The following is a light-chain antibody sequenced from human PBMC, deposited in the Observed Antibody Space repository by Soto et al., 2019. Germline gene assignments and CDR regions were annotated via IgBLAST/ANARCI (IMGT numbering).Light chain of an antibody. J-gene: IGKJ1*01. CDR2: ATS. V-gene: IGKV1-39*01. CDR3: QQSYSTVWT. Sequence: DIQMTQSPSSVTASVGDRVGSTCRASQSISWYLNWYQQKPGKVPKLLIYATSILQSGVPPRFSGSGSGADFTLTIGDLEPEDFATYYCQQSYSTVWTFGQGTKVEIK. CDR1: QSISWY.